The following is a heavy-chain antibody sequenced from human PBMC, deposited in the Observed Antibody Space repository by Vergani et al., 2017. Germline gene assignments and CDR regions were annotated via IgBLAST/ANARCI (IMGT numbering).Heavy chain of an antibody. J-gene: IGHJ3*02. CDR1: GGTFSSYA. V-gene: IGHV1-69*01. D-gene: IGHD6-13*01. CDR2: IIPIFGTA. Sequence: QVQLVQSGAEVKKPGSSVKVSCKASGGTFSSYAISWVLQAPGQGLEWMGGIIPIFGTANYAQKFQGRVTITADESTSTAYMELSSLRSEDTAVYYCARETGSSWPSDDAFDIWGQGTMVTVSS. CDR3: ARETGSSWPSDDAFDI.